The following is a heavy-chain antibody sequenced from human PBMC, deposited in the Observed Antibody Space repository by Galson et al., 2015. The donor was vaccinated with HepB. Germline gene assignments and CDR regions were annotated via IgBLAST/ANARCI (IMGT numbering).Heavy chain of an antibody. D-gene: IGHD3-10*01. CDR2: ISGSGGST. J-gene: IGHJ4*02. CDR3: ACITMVRGVMARDY. V-gene: IGHV3-23*01. Sequence: SLRLSCAASGFTFSNAWMSWVRQAPGKGLEWVSAISGSGGSTYYADSVKGRFTISRDNSKNTLYLQMNSLRAEDTAVYYCACITMVRGVMARDYWGQGTLVTVSS. CDR1: GFTFSNAW.